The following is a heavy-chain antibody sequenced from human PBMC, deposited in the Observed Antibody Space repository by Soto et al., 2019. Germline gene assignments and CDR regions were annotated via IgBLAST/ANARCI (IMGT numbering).Heavy chain of an antibody. V-gene: IGHV4-59*01. Sequence: QVQLQESGPGLVKPSETLSLTCTVSGGSISSYYWSWIRQPPGKGLEWIGYIYYSGSTNYTPALNSRVAISVHTSKNRFALKLGSVTAADTAVYYCARSYSSGSGNWFDPWGQGTLVTVSS. D-gene: IGHD3-22*01. J-gene: IGHJ5*02. CDR1: GGSISSYY. CDR2: IYYSGST. CDR3: ARSYSSGSGNWFDP.